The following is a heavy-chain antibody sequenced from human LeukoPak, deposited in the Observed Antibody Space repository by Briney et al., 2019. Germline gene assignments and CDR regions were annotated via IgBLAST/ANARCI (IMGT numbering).Heavy chain of an antibody. CDR2: ISSSSSYI. D-gene: IGHD1-14*01. J-gene: IGHJ4*02. V-gene: IGHV3-11*06. Sequence: TGGSLRLSCAASGFTFSDSYMSWIRQAPGKGLEWVSSISSSSSYIYYADSVKGRFTISRDNAKNSLYLQMNSLRAEDTAVYYCARTEGSITPIDYWGQGTLVTVSS. CDR1: GFTFSDSY. CDR3: ARTEGSITPIDY.